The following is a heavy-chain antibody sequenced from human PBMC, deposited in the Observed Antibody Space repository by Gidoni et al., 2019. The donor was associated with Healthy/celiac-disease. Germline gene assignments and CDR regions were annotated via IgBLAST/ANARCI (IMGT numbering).Heavy chain of an antibody. D-gene: IGHD6-19*01. V-gene: IGHV4-34*01. Sequence: QVQLQQWGAGLLKPSETLSRTCAVYVGSVSGYYWSWIRQPPGKGLEWIGEINHSGSTNYNPSLKSRVTLSVDTSKNQFSLKLSSVTAADTAVYYCARGSRVAVAGDAFDIWGQGTMVTVSS. CDR2: INHSGST. CDR1: VGSVSGYY. J-gene: IGHJ3*02. CDR3: ARGSRVAVAGDAFDI.